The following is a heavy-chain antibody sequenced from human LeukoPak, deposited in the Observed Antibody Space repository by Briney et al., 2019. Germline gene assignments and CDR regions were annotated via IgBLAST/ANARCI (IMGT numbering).Heavy chain of an antibody. CDR1: GASISRGTYY. CDR3: ARKLEAREGYYMDV. V-gene: IGHV4-31*03. CDR2: IYYSGST. D-gene: IGHD1-1*01. J-gene: IGHJ6*03. Sequence: SQTLSLTCTVSGASISRGTYYWSWIRQHPGKGLEWMGYIYYSGSTYYNPSLKRRVTISSDTSKKQFSLRVTSLTAADTAVYYCARKLEAREGYYMDVWGKGTTVTVSS.